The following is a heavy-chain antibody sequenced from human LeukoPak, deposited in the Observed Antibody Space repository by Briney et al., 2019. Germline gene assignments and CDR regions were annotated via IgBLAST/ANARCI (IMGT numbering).Heavy chain of an antibody. D-gene: IGHD1-1*01. J-gene: IGHJ4*02. V-gene: IGHV1-69*13. CDR1: GGTFSSYA. Sequence: ASVKVSCKASGGTFSSYASSWVRQAPAQGLEWMGGIIPIFGTANYAQKFQGRVTITADESTSTAYMELSSLRSEDTAVYYCARDQSGTLDYWGQGTLVTVSS. CDR2: IIPIFGTA. CDR3: ARDQSGTLDY.